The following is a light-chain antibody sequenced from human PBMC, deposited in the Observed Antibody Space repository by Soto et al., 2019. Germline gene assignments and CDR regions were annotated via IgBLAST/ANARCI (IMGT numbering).Light chain of an antibody. Sequence: EIVMTQSPATLSVSPGERATLSCRASQSVSTNLAWYQQKPGQAPRLLIYGASTTATGNPAKFSGSGSGTEFTLTITTLQYEDFADDYCQQYYNWPLYTFGQGTKVEIK. CDR1: QSVSTN. V-gene: IGKV3-15*01. CDR2: GAS. CDR3: QQYYNWPLYT. J-gene: IGKJ2*01.